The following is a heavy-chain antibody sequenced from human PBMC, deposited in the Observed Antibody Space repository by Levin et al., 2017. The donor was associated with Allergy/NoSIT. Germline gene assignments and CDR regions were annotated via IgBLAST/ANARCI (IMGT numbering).Heavy chain of an antibody. D-gene: IGHD5-18*01. V-gene: IGHV3-30*18. CDR3: AKDLLRGYSYGLGCEY. J-gene: IGHJ4*02. Sequence: GGSLRLSCAASGFTFSRYGMHWVRQAPGKGLEWVAVISHDENNKNYRDSVKGRFTISRDNSKNTLYLQMNDLRAEDTAVYYCAKDLLRGYSYGLGCEYWGQGTLVTVSS. CDR2: ISHDENNK. CDR1: GFTFSRYG.